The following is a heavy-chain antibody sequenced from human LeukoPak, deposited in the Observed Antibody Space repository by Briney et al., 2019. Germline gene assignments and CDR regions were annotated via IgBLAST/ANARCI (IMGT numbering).Heavy chain of an antibody. V-gene: IGHV5-51*01. CDR3: ARQAAAASDY. CDR2: IHPGDSDT. CDR1: GYSFTSYW. J-gene: IGHJ4*02. Sequence: GESLKISCKGSGYSFTSYWIGWVRQMPGKGLEWMAIIHPGDSDTRYSPSFQGQVTFSADKSINTAYLQWSSLKASDTAMYYCARQAAAASDYWGQGTLVTVSS. D-gene: IGHD6-13*01.